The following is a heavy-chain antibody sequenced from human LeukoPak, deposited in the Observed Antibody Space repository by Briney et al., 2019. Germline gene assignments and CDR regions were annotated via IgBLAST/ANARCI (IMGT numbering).Heavy chain of an antibody. CDR2: IKRKTDGGTT. D-gene: IGHD3-22*01. Sequence: GGSLRLSCVASGFIFTNVWMSWVRQAPGKGLEWVGRIKRKTDGGTTDYAAPVKGRFTISRDDSKNTMFLQMNSLKTEDTAVYYCTTVGRWLYYYYYYMDVWGKGTTVTVSS. J-gene: IGHJ6*03. CDR1: GFIFTNVW. CDR3: TTVGRWLYYYYYYMDV. V-gene: IGHV3-15*01.